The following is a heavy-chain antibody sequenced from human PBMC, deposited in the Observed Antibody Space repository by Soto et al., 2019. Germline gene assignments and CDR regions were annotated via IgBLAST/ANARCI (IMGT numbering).Heavy chain of an antibody. V-gene: IGHV3-23*01. CDR3: AKDHVTYSSGPRRFQH. CDR2: ISGSGGST. Sequence: EVQLLESGGGLVQPGGSLRLSCAASGFTFSSYAVSWVRQAPGKGLEWVSAISGSGGSTHYADSVKGRFTISRDNSKNTLYVQMNSLRAEDTAVYYCAKDHVTYSSGPRRFQHWGRGTLVTVSS. D-gene: IGHD6-19*01. J-gene: IGHJ1*01. CDR1: GFTFSSYA.